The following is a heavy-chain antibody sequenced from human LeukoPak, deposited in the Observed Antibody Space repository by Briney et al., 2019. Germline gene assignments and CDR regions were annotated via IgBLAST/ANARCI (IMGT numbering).Heavy chain of an antibody. CDR3: ATAELLSFRKGYFDY. J-gene: IGHJ4*02. Sequence: ASVKVSCKVSGYTLTELSMHWVRQAPGKGLVWMGGFDPEDGETIYAQKFQGRVTMTEDTSTDTAYMELSSLRSEDTAVYYCATAELLSFRKGYFDYWGQGTLVTVSS. CDR2: FDPEDGET. D-gene: IGHD3-10*01. CDR1: GYTLTELS. V-gene: IGHV1-24*01.